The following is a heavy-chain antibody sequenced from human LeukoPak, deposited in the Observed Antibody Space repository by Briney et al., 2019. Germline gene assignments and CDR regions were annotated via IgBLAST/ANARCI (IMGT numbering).Heavy chain of an antibody. CDR1: GFTFGDYA. CDR2: IRSKAYGGTT. CDR3: TRGRGGIAAAGTFSDYYYYMDV. V-gene: IGHV3-49*03. Sequence: GGSLRLSCTASGFTFGDYAMSWFRQAPGKGLEWVGFIRSKAYGGTTEYAASVKGRFTISRDDSKSIAYLQMNSLKTKDTAVYYCTRGRGGIAAAGTFSDYYYYMDVWGKGTTVTVSS. D-gene: IGHD6-13*01. J-gene: IGHJ6*03.